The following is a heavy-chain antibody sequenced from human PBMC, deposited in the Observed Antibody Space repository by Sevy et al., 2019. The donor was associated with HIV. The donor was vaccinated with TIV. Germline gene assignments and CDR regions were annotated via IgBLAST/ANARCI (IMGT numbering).Heavy chain of an antibody. Sequence: GGSLRLSCAASGFTFNNAWMNWVRQAPVKGLEWIGRIKSKTDGGPTDYAEPVKGRFTISRDDSKNTLYLQMNSLRTGDTAVKYCTNMYYHDRGGYYAIYYWGQGTLCTVSS. D-gene: IGHD3-22*01. V-gene: IGHV3-15*01. CDR3: TNMYYHDRGGYYAIYY. J-gene: IGHJ4*02. CDR2: IKSKTDGGPT. CDR1: GFTFNNAW.